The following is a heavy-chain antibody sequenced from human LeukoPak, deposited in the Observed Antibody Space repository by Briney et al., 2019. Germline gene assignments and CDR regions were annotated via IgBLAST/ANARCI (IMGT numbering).Heavy chain of an antibody. CDR2: ISSSGSTI. J-gene: IGHJ6*02. CDR1: GFTFSDYY. Sequence: GGSLRLSCAASGFTFSDYYMSWIRQDPGEGLEWVSYISSSGSTIDYADPVKGRFTISRDNAKNSLYLQMNSLRAEDTAVYYCARDFRGSGWEPYYYYGMDVWGQGTTVTVSS. CDR3: ARDFRGSGWEPYYYYGMDV. V-gene: IGHV3-11*01. D-gene: IGHD6-19*01.